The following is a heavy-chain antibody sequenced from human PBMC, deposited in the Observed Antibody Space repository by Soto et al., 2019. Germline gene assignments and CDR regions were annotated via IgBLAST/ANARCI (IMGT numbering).Heavy chain of an antibody. CDR2: IYSGGST. Sequence: EVPLVESGGGLVQPGGSLRLSCAASGFTVSSNYMSWVRQAPGKGLEWVSVIYSGGSTYYADSVKGRFTISRDNSKNTLYLQMNSLRAEDTAVYYCAGYDSGWYNPNYWGQGTLVTVSS. D-gene: IGHD6-19*01. V-gene: IGHV3-66*01. CDR3: AGYDSGWYNPNY. CDR1: GFTVSSNY. J-gene: IGHJ4*02.